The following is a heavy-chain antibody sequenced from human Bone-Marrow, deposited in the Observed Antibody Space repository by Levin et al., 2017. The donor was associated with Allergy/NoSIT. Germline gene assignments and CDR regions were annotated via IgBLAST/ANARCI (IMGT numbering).Heavy chain of an antibody. CDR2: ISGSGGST. CDR3: AKDQRIVVVVAATRVGYYFDY. J-gene: IGHJ4*02. CDR1: GFTFSSYA. Sequence: GESLKISCAASGFTFSSYAMSWVRQAPGKGLEWVSAISGSGGSTYYADSVKGRFTISRDNSKNTLYLQMNSLRAEDTAVYYCAKDQRIVVVVAATRVGYYFDYWGQGTLVTVSS. D-gene: IGHD2-15*01. V-gene: IGHV3-23*01.